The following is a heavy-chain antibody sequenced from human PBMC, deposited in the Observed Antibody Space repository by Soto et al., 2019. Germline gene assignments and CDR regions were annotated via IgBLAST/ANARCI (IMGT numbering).Heavy chain of an antibody. J-gene: IGHJ4*02. CDR3: TKTPPRGDFLSAPDS. V-gene: IGHV3-23*01. CDR2: LSETGHRT. D-gene: IGHD2-21*01. CDR1: GLTLRAYA. Sequence: VHLLESGGALVQPGGSLRLSCAASGLTLRAYAMTWVRQAPGKGLEWVSTLSETGHRTFYAASVKGRFTVYGDYSNNTLYLQMNSLRAEDTAIYYCTKTPPRGDFLSAPDSWGQGTLVTVSS.